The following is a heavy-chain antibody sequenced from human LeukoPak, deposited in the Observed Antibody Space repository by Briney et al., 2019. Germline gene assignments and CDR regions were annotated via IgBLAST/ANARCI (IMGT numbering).Heavy chain of an antibody. V-gene: IGHV4-34*01. CDR3: ASSAGGSGEFGIYYYYGMDV. CDR1: GGSFSGHS. CDR2: INHSGST. D-gene: IGHD3-10*01. J-gene: IGHJ6*02. Sequence: PSETLSLTCAVYGGSFSGHSWSWIRQPPGKGLEWIGEINHSGSTNYKPSLKSRVTISVDTSKNQFPPKLSSVTAADTAVYYCASSAGGSGEFGIYYYYGMDVWGQGTTVTVSS.